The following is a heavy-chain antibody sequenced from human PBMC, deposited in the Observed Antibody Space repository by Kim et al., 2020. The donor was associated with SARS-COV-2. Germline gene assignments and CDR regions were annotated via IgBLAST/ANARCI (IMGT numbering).Heavy chain of an antibody. J-gene: IGHJ4*02. D-gene: IGHD2-2*01. CDR3: ARALISPAVPAY. Sequence: ASVKVSCKASGYTFTSYAMHWVRQAPGQRLEWMGWINAGNGNTKYSQKFQGRVTITRDTSASTAYMELSSLRSEDTAVYYCARALISPAVPAYWGQGTLVTVSS. V-gene: IGHV1-3*01. CDR1: GYTFTSYA. CDR2: INAGNGNT.